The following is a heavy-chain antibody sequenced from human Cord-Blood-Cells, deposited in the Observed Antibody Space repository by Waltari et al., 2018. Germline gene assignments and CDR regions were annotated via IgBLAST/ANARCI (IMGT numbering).Heavy chain of an antibody. D-gene: IGHD6-19*01. CDR3: ARDLGYSSGWYFDY. CDR2: IIPILGIA. V-gene: IGHV1-69*09. Sequence: VQLVQSGAEVKKPGSSVKVSCKASAETFSSYAIIWVRQAPGQGLEWMGRIIPILGIANYAQKFQGRVTITADKSTSTAYMELSSLRSEDTAVYYCARDLGYSSGWYFDYWGQGTLVTVSS. J-gene: IGHJ4*02. CDR1: AETFSSYA.